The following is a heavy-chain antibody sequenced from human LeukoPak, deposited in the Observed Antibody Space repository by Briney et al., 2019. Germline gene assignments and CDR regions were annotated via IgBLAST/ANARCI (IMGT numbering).Heavy chain of an antibody. CDR3: TRYVTTPNWNYQDWFDP. V-gene: IGHV3-49*03. D-gene: IGHD1-7*01. J-gene: IGHJ5*02. Sequence: GESLRLSCTASGFTFGDYAMSWFRQAPGKGLEWVGFIRSKAYGGTTEYAASVKGRFTISRDDSKSIAYLQMNSLKTEDTAVYYCTRYVTTPNWNYQDWFDPWGQGTLVTVSS. CDR1: GFTFGDYA. CDR2: IRSKAYGGTT.